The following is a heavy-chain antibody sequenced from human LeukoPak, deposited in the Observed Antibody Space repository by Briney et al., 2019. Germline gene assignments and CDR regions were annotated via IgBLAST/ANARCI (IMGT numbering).Heavy chain of an antibody. J-gene: IGHJ6*04. CDR3: AKGLVPAAKMDYYYGMEV. CDR2: ISYDGSNK. V-gene: IGHV3-30*18. Sequence: GRSLRLSCAASGFTFSSDGMHCVRQAPGKGLEWVAVISYDGSNKYYADSVKGRFTISRDNSKNTLYLQMNSLRAEDTAVYYCAKGLVPAAKMDYYYGMEVWGKGTTVTASS. CDR1: GFTFSSDG. D-gene: IGHD2-2*01.